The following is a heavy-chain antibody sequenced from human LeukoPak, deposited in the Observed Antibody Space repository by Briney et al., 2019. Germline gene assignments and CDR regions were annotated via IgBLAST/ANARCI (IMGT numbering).Heavy chain of an antibody. Sequence: SGGPLRLSFAASGFTFSNLARSWVPQAPGKGLGGASAFTGSGGSTYYADSVKGRFTISRDNSRNTLYLQMNSLRAEDTAVYYCAKGWSFWNTYYFDYWGQGTLVTVSS. D-gene: IGHD1/OR15-1a*01. CDR1: GFTFSNLA. J-gene: IGHJ4*02. V-gene: IGHV3-23*01. CDR2: FTGSGGST. CDR3: AKGWSFWNTYYFDY.